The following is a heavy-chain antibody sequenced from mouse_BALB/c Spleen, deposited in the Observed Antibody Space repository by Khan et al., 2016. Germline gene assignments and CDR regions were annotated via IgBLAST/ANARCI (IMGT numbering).Heavy chain of an antibody. CDR3: ASPHYYGRDY. V-gene: IGHV3-1*02. CDR2: ISYTGNT. J-gene: IGHJ2*01. CDR1: GYSITSGYR. Sequence: EVQLQESGPDLVKPSQSLSLTCTVTGYSITSGYRWHWIRQFPGDKLEWMGYISYTGNTSYSPSLRSRISITRDTSKNQFFLQLNSVTTEDTATYYCASPHYYGRDYWGQGTTLTVSS. D-gene: IGHD1-2*01.